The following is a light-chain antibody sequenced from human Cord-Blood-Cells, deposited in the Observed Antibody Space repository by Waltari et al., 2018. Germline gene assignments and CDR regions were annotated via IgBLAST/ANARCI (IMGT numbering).Light chain of an antibody. CDR3: NSRDSSGNHLV. V-gene: IGLV3-19*01. Sequence: SSELTPDPAVSVSLGQTLRITCQGDSLRSYYARWYQQKPGQAPVLVIYGKNNRPSGIPDRFSGSSSGNTASLTITGAQAEDEADYYCNSRDSSGNHLVFGGGTKLTVL. J-gene: IGLJ3*02. CDR2: GKN. CDR1: SLRSYY.